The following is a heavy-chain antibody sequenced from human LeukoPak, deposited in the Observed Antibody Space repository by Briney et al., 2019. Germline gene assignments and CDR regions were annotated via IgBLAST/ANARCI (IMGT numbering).Heavy chain of an antibody. CDR1: GFTSFTFNNAW. V-gene: IGHV3-15*01. Sequence: GGSLRLSCRGSGFTSFTFNNAWMSWVRQTPGKGLEWVGRIKSKTDGGTADYTAPVKGRFSISRDDSRNMVYLLVNSLTTEDTAVYYCATDLLDYWGQGTLVTVSP. J-gene: IGHJ4*02. CDR3: ATDLLDY. CDR2: IKSKTDGGTA.